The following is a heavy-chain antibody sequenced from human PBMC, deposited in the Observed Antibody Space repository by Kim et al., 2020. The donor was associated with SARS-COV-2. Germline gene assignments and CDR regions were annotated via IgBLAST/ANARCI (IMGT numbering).Heavy chain of an antibody. D-gene: IGHD3-3*01. V-gene: IGHV1-24*01. CDR1: GYTLTELS. CDR2: FDPEDGET. CDR3: ATNSGYYDFFDY. J-gene: IGHJ4*02. Sequence: ASVKVSCKVSGYTLTELSMHWVRQAPGKGLEWMGGFDPEDGETIYAQKFQGRVTMTEDTSTDTAYMELSSLRSEDTAVYYCATNSGYYDFFDYWGQGTLVTVSS.